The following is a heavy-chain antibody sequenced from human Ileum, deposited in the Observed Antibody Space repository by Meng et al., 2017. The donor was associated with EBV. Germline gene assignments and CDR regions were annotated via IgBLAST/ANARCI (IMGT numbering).Heavy chain of an antibody. CDR2: IKDKSGGGTT. D-gene: IGHD2-2*01. CDR3: VSSWVEP. Sequence: EVPLVESGGGLVKPGGSLRLSCSVSRFTFNNAWVSWVRQAPGKGLEWIARIKDKSGGGTTDYAAPVKGRFSISRDESKNMVYLQMSSLKIEDTAVYYCVSSWVEPWGQGTLVTVSS. J-gene: IGHJ5*02. V-gene: IGHV3-15*01. CDR1: RFTFNNAW.